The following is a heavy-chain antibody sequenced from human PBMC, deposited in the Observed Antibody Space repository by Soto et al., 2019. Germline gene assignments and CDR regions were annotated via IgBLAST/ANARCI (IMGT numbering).Heavy chain of an antibody. CDR2: INHSGST. CDR1: GGSFSGYY. Sequence: SETLSLTCAVYGGSFSGYYWSWIRQPPGKGLEWIGEINHSGSTNYNPSLKSRVTISVDTSKNQFSLKLSSVTAADTAVYYCVSSAGYYIDYWGQGTLVTVSS. J-gene: IGHJ4*02. CDR3: VSSAGYYIDY. V-gene: IGHV4-34*01. D-gene: IGHD6-6*01.